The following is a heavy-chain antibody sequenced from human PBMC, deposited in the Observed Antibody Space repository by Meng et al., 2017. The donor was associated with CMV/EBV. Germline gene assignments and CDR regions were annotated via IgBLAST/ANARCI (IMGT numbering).Heavy chain of an antibody. J-gene: IGHJ5*02. Sequence: FTVGSYAIPWRRQSPGERRGCVAVIAYNGSNQYYADSVKGRFTISRDNSKNTLYLQMNSLRAEDTAVYDCAREGSDLAHICVCFDHWGQGTLVTVSS. CDR3: AREGSDLAHICVCFDH. CDR1: FTVGSYA. CDR2: IAYNGSNQ. V-gene: IGHV3-30*01. D-gene: IGHD1-26*01.